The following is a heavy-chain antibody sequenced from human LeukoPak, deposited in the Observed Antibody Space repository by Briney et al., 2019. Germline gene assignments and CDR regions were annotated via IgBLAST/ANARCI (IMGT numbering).Heavy chain of an antibody. V-gene: IGHV1-2*02. CDR3: ARGSSTVTTSPYYYYGMDV. CDR2: INPNSGGT. CDR1: GYTFTRYY. D-gene: IGHD4-17*01. J-gene: IGHJ6*02. Sequence: ASVKVSCKASGYTFTRYYMHWVRQAPGQGLEWMGWINPNSGGTNYAQKFQGRVTMTRDTSISTAYMELSRLRSDDTAVYYCARGSSTVTTSPYYYYGMDVWGQGTTVTVSS.